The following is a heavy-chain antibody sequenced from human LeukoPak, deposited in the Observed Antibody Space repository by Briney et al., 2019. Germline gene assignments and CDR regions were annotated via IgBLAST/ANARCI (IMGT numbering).Heavy chain of an antibody. V-gene: IGHV4-38-2*02. CDR3: ARRDSSGYYFDY. CDR1: AYSISSGYY. CDR2: LSHSGST. D-gene: IGHD3-22*01. J-gene: IGHJ4*02. Sequence: SETLSLTCTVSAYSISSGYYWGWIRQPPGKGLEWIGSLSHSGSTFYNPSLKSRVTISVDTSKNQFSLKLSSVTAADTAVYYCARRDSSGYYFDYWGQGTLVTVSS.